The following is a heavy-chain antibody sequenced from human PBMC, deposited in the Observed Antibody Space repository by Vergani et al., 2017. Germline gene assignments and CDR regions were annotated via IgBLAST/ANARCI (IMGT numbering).Heavy chain of an antibody. J-gene: IGHJ4*02. Sequence: QVQLQESGPGLVKPSQSLSLTCTVSGGSISGVCYHLSWVRQPAGKGLEWIGRIYYSGRTDYNPSLESRVTISVDTSKNTFSLKLNPVTAADTAIYYCARDSAVGGTFDSWGQGTLVSVSS. D-gene: IGHD1-26*01. CDR1: GGSISGVCYH. CDR3: ARDSAVGGTFDS. CDR2: IYYSGRT. V-gene: IGHV4-61*02.